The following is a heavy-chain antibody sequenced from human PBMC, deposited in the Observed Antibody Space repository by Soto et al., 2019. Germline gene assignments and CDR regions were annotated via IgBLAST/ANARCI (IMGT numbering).Heavy chain of an antibody. D-gene: IGHD5-18*01. J-gene: IGHJ4*02. V-gene: IGHV3-9*01. CDR3: AKAVGSYGNFDY. Sequence: EAQLVESGGGLVQPGRSLRLSCAASGFTFDDYAMHWVRQAPGKGLEWVSRISWNSGSIGYADSVKGRFIISRDNAKNSLYLQMNSLRAEDTALYYCAKAVGSYGNFDYWGQGTLVTVSS. CDR1: GFTFDDYA. CDR2: ISWNSGSI.